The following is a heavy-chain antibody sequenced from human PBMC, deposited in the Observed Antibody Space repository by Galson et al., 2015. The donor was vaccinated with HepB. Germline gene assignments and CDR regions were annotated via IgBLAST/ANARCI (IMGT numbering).Heavy chain of an antibody. V-gene: IGHV4-31*03. J-gene: IGHJ5*02. CDR1: GGSISSGGYY. CDR2: IYYSGST. CDR3: ARGHIVVGGDNWFDP. D-gene: IGHD2-15*01. Sequence: QVQLQESGPGLVKPSETLSLTCTVSGGSISSGGYYWSWIRQHPGKGLEWIGYIYYSGSTYYNPSLKSRVTISVDTSKNQFSLKLSSVTAADTAVYYCARGHIVVGGDNWFDPWGQGTLVTVSS.